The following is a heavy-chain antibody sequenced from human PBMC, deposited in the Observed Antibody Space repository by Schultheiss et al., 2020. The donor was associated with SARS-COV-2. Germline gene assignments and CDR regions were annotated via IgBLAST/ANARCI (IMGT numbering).Heavy chain of an antibody. J-gene: IGHJ3*02. Sequence: YYWSWIRQPPGKGLEWVSYISSSGDTIHYADSVKGRLTISRDNAKNSLYLQMNSLRAEDTAVYYCARDRGYYDSSGYYDAFDIWGQGTMVTVSS. V-gene: IGHV3-11*04. CDR2: ISSSGDTI. CDR3: ARDRGYYDSSGYYDAFDI. D-gene: IGHD3-22*01. CDR1: YY.